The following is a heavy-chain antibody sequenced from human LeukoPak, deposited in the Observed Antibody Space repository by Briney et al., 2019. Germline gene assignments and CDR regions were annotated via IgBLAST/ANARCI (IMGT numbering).Heavy chain of an antibody. D-gene: IGHD6-13*01. CDR3: ARVSPYSSRWYWEDY. J-gene: IGHJ4*02. CDR1: GYTFTGYY. V-gene: IGHV1-2*02. CDR2: INPNSGGT. Sequence: ASVKVSCKASGYTFTGYYMHWVRQAPGQGLEWMGWINPNSGGTNYAQKSQGRVTMTRDTSISTAYMELSRLKSDDTAVYYCARVSPYSSRWYWEDYWGQGTLVTVSS.